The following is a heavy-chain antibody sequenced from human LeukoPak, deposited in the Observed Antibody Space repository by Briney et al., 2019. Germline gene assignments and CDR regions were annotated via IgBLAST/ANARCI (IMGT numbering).Heavy chain of an antibody. V-gene: IGHV1-2*02. J-gene: IGHJ5*02. CDR1: GYSFIDYY. Sequence: GASMKVSCKASGYSFIDYYIHWVRQAPGQGLEWMGWINPNSGATKYAQKFQGRVTTTRDTSISTAYMGLTSLRSDDTAVYYCARGRTMIRGVSWFDPWGQGTLVSVSS. CDR3: ARGRTMIRGVSWFDP. CDR2: INPNSGAT. D-gene: IGHD3-10*01.